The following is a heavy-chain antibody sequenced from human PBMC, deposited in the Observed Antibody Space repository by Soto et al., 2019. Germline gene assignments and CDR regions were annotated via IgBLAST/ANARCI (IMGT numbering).Heavy chain of an antibody. V-gene: IGHV2-5*01. CDR3: VHTVMGHNLTGAHYFDS. CDR2: IYWNEDK. Sequence: LSGDFCAFRLSTNGRGVAWIRQAPGKPLEWLAVIYWNEDKRYSRSLKSRLSITKDTSKNQVVLTMTTMDPVDAATYYCVHTVMGHNLTGAHYFDSWGQGILVTVSS. J-gene: IGHJ4*02. CDR1: AFRLSTNGRG. D-gene: IGHD1-26*01.